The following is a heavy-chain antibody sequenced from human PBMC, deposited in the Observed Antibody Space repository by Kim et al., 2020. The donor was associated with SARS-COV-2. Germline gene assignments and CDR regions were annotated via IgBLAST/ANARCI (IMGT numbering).Heavy chain of an antibody. V-gene: IGHV3-74*01. CDR3: VRAGWGYCSGGRCNSGGYFDN. CDR1: GFTFSSYW. D-gene: IGHD2-15*01. Sequence: GGSLRLSCAASGFTFSSYWMLWFRQAPGKVLVWVSRINGDGSSTVYADSLKGRFTISRDNAKNTVYLQMNSLRAEDTAVYYCVRAGWGYCSGGRCNSGGYFDNWGQGTLVTVSS. J-gene: IGHJ4*02. CDR2: INGDGSST.